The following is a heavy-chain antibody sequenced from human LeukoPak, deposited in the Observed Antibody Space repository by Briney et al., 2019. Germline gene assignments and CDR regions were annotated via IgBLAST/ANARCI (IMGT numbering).Heavy chain of an antibody. V-gene: IGHV4-59*08. D-gene: IGHD5-24*01. CDR3: ARHVTISGPYDASDI. Sequence: SETLSLTCTVSGDSISSYCWSWIRQPPGKGLDWIRYIYYSGGTDYNPSLKSRVTISVDTSKNQFSLKLRSVTAADTAVSYCARHVTISGPYDASDIWGQGTMVTVSP. CDR1: GDSISSYC. CDR2: IYYSGGT. J-gene: IGHJ3*02.